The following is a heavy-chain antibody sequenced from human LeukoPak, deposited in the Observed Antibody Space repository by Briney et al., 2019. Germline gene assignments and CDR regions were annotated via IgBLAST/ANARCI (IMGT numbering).Heavy chain of an antibody. CDR1: GFTFTTYS. J-gene: IGHJ4*02. CDR3: AREWWFLDY. V-gene: IGHV3-7*05. CDR2: IKEDGSDI. Sequence: PGGSPRLSCAASGFTFTTYSMTWVRQAPGRGLEWVARIKEDGSDIHYVDSVKGRFTISRDNARNSLYLQMNSLRAEDTAVYYCAREWWFLDYWGQGTLVTVSS. D-gene: IGHD2-15*01.